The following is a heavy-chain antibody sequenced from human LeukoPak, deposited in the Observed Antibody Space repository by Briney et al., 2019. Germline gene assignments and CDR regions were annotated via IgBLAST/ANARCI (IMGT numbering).Heavy chain of an antibody. CDR1: GFTFRSHW. Sequence: PGGSLRLSCAASGFTFRSHWMSWVRQAPGKGLEWVANINEDGSEKYYVDSVKGRFTISRDNAKNSLFLQMNSLRVEDTAVYYCVKDNPLDYWGQGTLVIVSS. J-gene: IGHJ4*02. CDR3: VKDNPLDY. CDR2: INEDGSEK. V-gene: IGHV3-7*01.